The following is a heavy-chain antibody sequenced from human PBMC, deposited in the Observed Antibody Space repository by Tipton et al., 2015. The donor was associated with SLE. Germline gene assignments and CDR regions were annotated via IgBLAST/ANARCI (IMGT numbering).Heavy chain of an antibody. CDR3: SRDSRGATSY. J-gene: IGHJ4*02. CDR2: ISTSNGNT. Sequence: QSGAEVKKPGASVKVSCKASGYTFTSYGISWGRQAPGQGLEWKGWISTSNGNTNYAQKLQGRVTMTTVSSTSTAYMELSSLRSYDTAVYYCSRDSRGATSYWGQGTLVTVSS. CDR1: GYTFTSYG. V-gene: IGHV1-18*01. D-gene: IGHD1-26*01.